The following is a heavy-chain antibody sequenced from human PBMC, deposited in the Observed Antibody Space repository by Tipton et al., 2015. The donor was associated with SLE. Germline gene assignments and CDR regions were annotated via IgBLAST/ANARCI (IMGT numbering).Heavy chain of an antibody. J-gene: IGHJ4*02. CDR3: ARGADSSSSVFGY. V-gene: IGHV4-39*07. Sequence: LRLSCTVSGGPISSSDYYWGWIRQPPGKGLEWVGSIYYSGNTNNNPSLKSRVTISVDTSKNQFSLKLSSVTAADTAVYYCARGADSSSSVFGYWGQGTLVSVSS. CDR1: GGPISSSDYY. CDR2: IYYSGNT. D-gene: IGHD6-6*01.